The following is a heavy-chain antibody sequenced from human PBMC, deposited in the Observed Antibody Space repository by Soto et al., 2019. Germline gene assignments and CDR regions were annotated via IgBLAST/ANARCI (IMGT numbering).Heavy chain of an antibody. CDR2: ISSSGSTI. CDR3: ARRNLVTGYPLYYYMDV. Sequence: GGSLRLSCAASGFTFSDYYMSWIRPAPGKGLEWVSYISSSGSTIYYADSVKGRFTISRDNAKNSLYLQMNSLRAEDTAVYYCARRNLVTGYPLYYYMDVWGKGTTVTVSS. J-gene: IGHJ6*03. CDR1: GFTFSDYY. D-gene: IGHD3-9*01. V-gene: IGHV3-11*01.